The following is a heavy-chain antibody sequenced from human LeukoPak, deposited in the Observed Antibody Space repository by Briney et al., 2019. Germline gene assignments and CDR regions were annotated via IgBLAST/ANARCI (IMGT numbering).Heavy chain of an antibody. CDR2: IYYSGST. CDR3: AREYSSSYLRYYYMDV. V-gene: IGHV4-39*07. CDR1: GGSISSSSYY. D-gene: IGHD6-6*01. Sequence: PSETLSLTCTVSGGSISSSSYYWGWIRQPPGKGLEWIGSIYYSGSTYYNPSLKSRVTISVDTSKNQFSLKLSSVTAADTAVYYCAREYSSSYLRYYYMDVWGKGTTVTVSS. J-gene: IGHJ6*03.